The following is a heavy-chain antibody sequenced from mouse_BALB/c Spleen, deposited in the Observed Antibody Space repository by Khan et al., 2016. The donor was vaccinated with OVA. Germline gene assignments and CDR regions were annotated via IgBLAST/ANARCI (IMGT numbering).Heavy chain of an antibody. CDR3: ARKYYYDYDPFPY. J-gene: IGHJ3*01. V-gene: IGHV3-2*02. CDR2: ISYSGNT. CDR1: GYSITSEYA. D-gene: IGHD2-4*01. Sequence: EVQLVESGPGLVKPSQSLSLTCTVTGYSITSEYAWNWIRQFPGNNLDWMGFISYSGNTRYNPSLKSRIFITRDTSKNKFFLQLNSVTTEDTATYYGARKYYYDYDPFPYWGQGTLVTVSA.